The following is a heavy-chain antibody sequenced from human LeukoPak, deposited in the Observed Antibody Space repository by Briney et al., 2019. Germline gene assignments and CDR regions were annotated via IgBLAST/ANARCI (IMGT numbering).Heavy chain of an antibody. Sequence: GGSLRLSCAASGFTFSSHNMVWVRQPPGKGLEWISYISDSSITMYYADSVKGRFTISRDNAKNSLYLQMNSLRDEDTAVYYCARDGGFCSGGFCYRLFDPWGQGTLVTVSS. J-gene: IGHJ5*02. V-gene: IGHV3-48*02. CDR2: ISDSSITM. CDR1: GFTFSSHN. CDR3: ARDGGFCSGGFCYRLFDP. D-gene: IGHD2-15*01.